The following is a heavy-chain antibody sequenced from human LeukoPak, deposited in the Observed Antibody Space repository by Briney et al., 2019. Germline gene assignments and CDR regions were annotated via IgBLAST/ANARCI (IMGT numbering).Heavy chain of an antibody. Sequence: PSETLSLTCTVSGGSISSYYWSWIRQPPGKGLEWIGYYSGSTNYNPSLKSRVTISVDTSKNQFSLKLSSVTAADTAVYYCAKDQEGRDGYNLYFQHWGQGTLVTVSS. CDR3: AKDQEGRDGYNLYFQH. D-gene: IGHD5-24*01. J-gene: IGHJ1*01. V-gene: IGHV4-59*12. CDR1: GGSISSYY. CDR2: YSGST.